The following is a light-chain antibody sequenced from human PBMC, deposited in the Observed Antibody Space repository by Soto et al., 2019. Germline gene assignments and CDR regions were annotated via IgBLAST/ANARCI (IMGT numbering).Light chain of an antibody. Sequence: QLVLTQPPSASGTPGQRVTISCSGSSSNIGSNTVNWYQQLPGTAPKLLIHTNNQWPSGVPDRFSGSKSGTSASLAIGGLQSEDEADYYCAAWEDTLNGPVLGGGTKLTVL. CDR1: SSNIGSNT. CDR2: TNN. J-gene: IGLJ3*02. V-gene: IGLV1-44*01. CDR3: AAWEDTLNGPV.